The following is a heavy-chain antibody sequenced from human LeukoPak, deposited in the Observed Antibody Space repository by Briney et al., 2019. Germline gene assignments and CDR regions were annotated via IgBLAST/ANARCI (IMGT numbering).Heavy chain of an antibody. CDR1: GFIFSSYA. CDR3: AKDRDGYNPDY. Sequence: GGSLRLSCAASGFIFSSYAMSWVRQAPGEGLEWVSSISDSGTHIYYADSVKGRFTISRDNSKNTVYLQMNSLRAEDTAVYYCAKDRDGYNPDYWGQGTLVSVSS. CDR2: ISDSGTHI. D-gene: IGHD5-24*01. V-gene: IGHV3-23*01. J-gene: IGHJ4*02.